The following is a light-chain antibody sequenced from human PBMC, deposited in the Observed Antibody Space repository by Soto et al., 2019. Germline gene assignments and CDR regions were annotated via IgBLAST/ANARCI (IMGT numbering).Light chain of an antibody. J-gene: IGKJ1*01. CDR3: QQYNNWWT. V-gene: IGKV3-15*01. Sequence: EIVMTQSPATLSVSPGERATLSCRASQSVSNNFAWYQKKPGQAPRLLIYGASTRATGIPARFSGSGSGTEFTLTISSLQAEDFAVYYGQQYNNWWTFGQGTKVEIK. CDR2: GAS. CDR1: QSVSNN.